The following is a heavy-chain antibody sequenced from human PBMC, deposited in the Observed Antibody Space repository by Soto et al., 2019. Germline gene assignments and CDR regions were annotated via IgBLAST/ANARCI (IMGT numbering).Heavy chain of an antibody. CDR1: GGSISSGGYY. J-gene: IGHJ4*02. Sequence: TLSLTCTVSGGSISSGGYYWSWIRQHPGKGLEWIGYIYYSGSTYYNPSLKSRVTISVDTSKNQFSLILRSVNVADSAIYYCARGHFDSRGYSNALDYWGQGIQVTVSS. D-gene: IGHD3-22*01. CDR2: IYYSGST. V-gene: IGHV4-31*03. CDR3: ARGHFDSRGYSNALDY.